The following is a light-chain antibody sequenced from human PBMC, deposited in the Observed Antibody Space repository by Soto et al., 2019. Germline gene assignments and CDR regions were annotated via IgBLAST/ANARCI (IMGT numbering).Light chain of an antibody. CDR2: GVS. Sequence: QSVLTQPRSVSGSPGQSVTISCTGTSSDVGGYKYVSWYQQKPGKAPKLIIYGVSRWPSGVPNRFSGSKSGNRASLTISGLQAEDEGDYYRCSYAGGPEVFGTGTKVTVL. V-gene: IGLV2-11*01. J-gene: IGLJ1*01. CDR3: CSYAGGPEV. CDR1: SSDVGGYKY.